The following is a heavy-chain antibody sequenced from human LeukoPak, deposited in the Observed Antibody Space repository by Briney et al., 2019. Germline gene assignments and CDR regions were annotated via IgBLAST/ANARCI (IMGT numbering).Heavy chain of an antibody. Sequence: PSETLSLTCTVSGGSISSYYWSWIRQPPGKGLEWIGYIHYSGSTNYNPSLKSRVTISVDTSKEQFSLRLTSVTATDTAVYYCARHGDYGNYFYYGLDVWGQGTTVTVSS. V-gene: IGHV4-59*08. CDR2: IHYSGST. D-gene: IGHD4-17*01. CDR3: ARHGDYGNYFYYGLDV. CDR1: GGSISSYY. J-gene: IGHJ6*02.